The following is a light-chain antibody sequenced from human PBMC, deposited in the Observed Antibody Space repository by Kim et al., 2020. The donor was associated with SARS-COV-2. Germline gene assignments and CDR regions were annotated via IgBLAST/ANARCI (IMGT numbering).Light chain of an antibody. CDR3: QSYDSSLSGVV. J-gene: IGLJ2*01. V-gene: IGLV1-40*01. CDR2: GNS. CDR1: SSNIGAGYD. Sequence: QRVTMSCTGRSSNIGAGYDVHWYQQLPGTAPKLLIYGNSNRPSGVPDRFSGSKSGTSASLAITGLQAEDEADYYCQSYDSSLSGVVFGGGTQLTVL.